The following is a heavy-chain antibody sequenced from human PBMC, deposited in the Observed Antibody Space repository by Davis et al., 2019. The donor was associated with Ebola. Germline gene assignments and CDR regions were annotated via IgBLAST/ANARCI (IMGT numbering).Heavy chain of an antibody. J-gene: IGHJ4*02. V-gene: IGHV4-39*01. CDR3: ARTLTYYYGSGSYRTYRYFDY. CDR2: IYYSGST. Sequence: MPSETLSLTCTVSGDSITSSGYYWDWIRQSPGKGLEWIGSIYYSGSTYYNPSLKSRVTVSVDTSKNQFSLRLSSVTAADTAVYYCARTLTYYYGSGSYRTYRYFDYWGQGTLVTVSS. D-gene: IGHD3-10*01. CDR1: GDSITSSGYY.